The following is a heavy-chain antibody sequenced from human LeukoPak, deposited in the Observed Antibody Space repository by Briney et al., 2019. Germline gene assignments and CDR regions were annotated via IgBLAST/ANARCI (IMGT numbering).Heavy chain of an antibody. J-gene: IGHJ4*02. D-gene: IGHD3-16*02. CDR3: ARRGSYRLY. V-gene: IGHV4-34*01. CDR1: GGSFSGYY. CDR2: INHSGST. Sequence: SETLSLTCAVYGGSFSGYYWSWIRQPPGKGLEWIGEINHSGSTNYNPSLKSRVTISVDKSKNQFSLKLSSVTAGATAVYYCARRGSYRLYWGQGTLVTVSS.